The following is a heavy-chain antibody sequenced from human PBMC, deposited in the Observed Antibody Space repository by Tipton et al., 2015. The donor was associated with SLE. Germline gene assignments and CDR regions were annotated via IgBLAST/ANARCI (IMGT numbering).Heavy chain of an antibody. Sequence: TLSLTCTVSGGSISTLYWCCIRHPPGKVLEWIGYISYSEATNYNPSLKRRVTISVDTSKNQVSLKLRSVTAADTAVYYCAGGWQGYCSGGTCYVLDYWGQGTLVTVS. CDR3: AGGWQGYCSGGTCYVLDY. V-gene: IGHV4-59*11. CDR1: GGSISTLY. D-gene: IGHD2-15*01. CDR2: ISYSEAT. J-gene: IGHJ4*02.